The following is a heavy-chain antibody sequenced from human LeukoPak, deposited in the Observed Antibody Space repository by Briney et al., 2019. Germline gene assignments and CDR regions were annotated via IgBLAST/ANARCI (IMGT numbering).Heavy chain of an antibody. CDR3: AKGVRGYYDILTGYPPERAFDI. CDR1: GFTFSSYA. D-gene: IGHD3-9*01. V-gene: IGHV3-23*01. Sequence: AVSLRLSCAASGFTFSSYAMSWVRQAPGKGLEWVSAISGNGGSTYYADSVKGRFTISRDNSKNTLYLQMNSLRAEDTAVYYCAKGVRGYYDILTGYPPERAFDIWGQGTMVTVSS. J-gene: IGHJ3*02. CDR2: ISGNGGST.